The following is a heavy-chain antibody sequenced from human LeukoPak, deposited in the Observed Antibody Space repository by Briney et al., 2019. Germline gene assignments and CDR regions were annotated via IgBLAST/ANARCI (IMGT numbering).Heavy chain of an antibody. V-gene: IGHV3-21*01. CDR2: ISSSSSYI. D-gene: IGHD6-13*01. J-gene: IGHJ4*02. Sequence: PGGSLRLSCAASGFTFSSYSMNWVRQAPGKGLEWVSSISSSSSYIYYADSVKGRFTISRDNAKNSLYLQTNSLRAEDTAVYYCAESRGAAAGPSSPFDYWGQGTLVTVSS. CDR1: GFTFSSYS. CDR3: AESRGAAAGPSSPFDY.